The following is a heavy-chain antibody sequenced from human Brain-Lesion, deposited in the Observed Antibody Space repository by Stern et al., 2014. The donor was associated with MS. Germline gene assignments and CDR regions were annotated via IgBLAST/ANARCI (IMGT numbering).Heavy chain of an antibody. V-gene: IGHV1-46*03. CDR3: ARPHYFDISGLDF. J-gene: IGHJ4*02. D-gene: IGHD3-22*01. CDR2: INPSDGSA. Sequence: DQLVESGAEVKKPGASVKVSCKASGYTFTTYYLHWVRQAPGQGLEWMGIINPSDGSASYTQKFHGRVTMTRDTSTSTVYMELRNLRSEDTALYYCARPHYFDISGLDFWGQGTLVTVSS. CDR1: GYTFTTYY.